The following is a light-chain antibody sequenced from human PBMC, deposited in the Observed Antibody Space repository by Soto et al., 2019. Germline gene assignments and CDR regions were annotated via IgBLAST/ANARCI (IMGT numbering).Light chain of an antibody. CDR2: GAS. CDR1: QRISSN. Sequence: EIVMTQSPATLSVSPGERATLYCKASQRISSNLAWYQQKPAQPHRLLIYGASTRASGIPARFSGSGSGTEFPLTISGLQSEDFALCYCQHYNIWPPYTFGQGANLEI. CDR3: QHYNIWPPYT. V-gene: IGKV3-15*01. J-gene: IGKJ2*01.